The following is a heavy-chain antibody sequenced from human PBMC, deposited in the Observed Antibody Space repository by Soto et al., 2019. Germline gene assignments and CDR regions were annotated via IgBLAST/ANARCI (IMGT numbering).Heavy chain of an antibody. J-gene: IGHJ2*01. Sequence: ASVKVSCKASGYSFTSYAIHWVRQAPGQGLEWMGWINTGAGNSGSSQKFQGRVIITRDTSASTAYMELISLTYEDTAVYYCARPDLGPSYSDLWGRGTQVTVSS. V-gene: IGHV1-3*04. CDR1: GYSFTSYA. D-gene: IGHD3-10*01. CDR3: ARPDLGPSYSDL. CDR2: INTGAGNS.